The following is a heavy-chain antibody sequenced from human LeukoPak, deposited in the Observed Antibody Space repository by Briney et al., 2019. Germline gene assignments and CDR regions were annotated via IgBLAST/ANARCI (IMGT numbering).Heavy chain of an antibody. CDR3: ARVVVAATGGATDAFDI. CDR2: IYTSGST. Sequence: SETLSLTCTVSGGSISSGSYYWGWIRQPAGKGLEWIRRIYTSGSTNYNPSLKSRVTISVDTSKNQFSLKLSSVTAADTAVYYCARVVVAATGGATDAFDIWGQGTMVTVSS. V-gene: IGHV4-61*02. D-gene: IGHD2-15*01. J-gene: IGHJ3*02. CDR1: GGSISSGSYY.